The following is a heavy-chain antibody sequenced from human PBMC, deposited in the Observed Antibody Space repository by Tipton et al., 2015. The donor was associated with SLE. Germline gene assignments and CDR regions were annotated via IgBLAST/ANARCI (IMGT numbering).Heavy chain of an antibody. J-gene: IGHJ4*02. D-gene: IGHD3-22*01. V-gene: IGHV4-39*01. CDR1: GGSISSYY. CDR3: ATYYYDTSGFDY. CDR2: IYYSGTT. Sequence: TLSLTCTVSGGSISSYYRGWIRQPPGKGLEWIGSIYYSGTTYYSPSLKSRVTISVDTSNNQFSLKLSSVTAADTAVYYCATYYYDTSGFDYWGQGTLITVSS.